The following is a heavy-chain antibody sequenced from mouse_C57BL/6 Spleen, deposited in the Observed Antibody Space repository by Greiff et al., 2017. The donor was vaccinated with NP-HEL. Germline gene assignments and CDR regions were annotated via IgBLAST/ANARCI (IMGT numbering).Heavy chain of an antibody. CDR3: VRQDGNWYFDV. CDR1: GFSFNTYA. V-gene: IGHV10-1*01. Sequence: EVMLVESGGGLVQPKGSLKLSCAASGFSFNTYAMNWVRQAPGKGLEWVARIRSKSNNYATYYADSVKDRFTISRDDSESMLYLEMNNLKTEDTAMYYCVRQDGNWYFDVWGTGTTVTVSS. D-gene: IGHD2-1*01. CDR2: IRSKSNNYAT. J-gene: IGHJ1*03.